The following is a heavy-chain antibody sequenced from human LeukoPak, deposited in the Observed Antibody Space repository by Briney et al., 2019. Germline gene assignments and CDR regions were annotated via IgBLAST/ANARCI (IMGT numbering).Heavy chain of an antibody. CDR3: AKTKYNRRDGYNFGPPRPLYFDY. D-gene: IGHD5-24*01. V-gene: IGHV3-23*01. CDR2: ISGSGGST. Sequence: GGSLRLSCAASGFTFSSYAMSWVRQAPGKGLEWVSAISGSGGSTYYADSVKGRFTISRDNSKNTLYLQMNSLRAEDTAVYYCAKTKYNRRDGYNFGPPRPLYFDYWGQGTLVTVSS. CDR1: GFTFSSYA. J-gene: IGHJ4*02.